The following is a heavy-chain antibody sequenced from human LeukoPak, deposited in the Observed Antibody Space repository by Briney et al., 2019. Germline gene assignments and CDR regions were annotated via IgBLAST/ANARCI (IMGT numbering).Heavy chain of an antibody. CDR1: GSTFSSYA. Sequence: SVKVSCKASGSTFSSYAISWVRQAPGQGLEWMGRIIPIFGIANYAQKFQGRVTITADKSTSTAYMELSSLRSEDTAVYYCARAGSGDYYYYGMDVWGQGTTVTVSS. D-gene: IGHD3-10*01. J-gene: IGHJ6*02. CDR3: ARAGSGDYYYYGMDV. CDR2: IIPIFGIA. V-gene: IGHV1-69*04.